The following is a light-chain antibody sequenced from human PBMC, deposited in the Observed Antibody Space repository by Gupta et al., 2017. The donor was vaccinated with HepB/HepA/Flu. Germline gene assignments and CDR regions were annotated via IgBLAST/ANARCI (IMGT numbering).Light chain of an antibody. Sequence: DIMMTQSPDSLAVSLGERATINCKSSQSVLYSSNNKNYLAWYQQKPGQPPKLLIYWASTRESGVPDRFSGSGSGTDFILTISSLQAEDVAVYYCQQDDSTPLTFGGGTKVEIK. V-gene: IGKV4-1*01. CDR1: QSVLYSSNNKNY. CDR3: QQDDSTPLT. CDR2: WAS. J-gene: IGKJ4*01.